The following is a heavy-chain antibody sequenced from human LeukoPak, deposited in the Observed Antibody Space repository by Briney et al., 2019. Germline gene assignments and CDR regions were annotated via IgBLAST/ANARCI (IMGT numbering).Heavy chain of an antibody. J-gene: IGHJ4*02. CDR1: GFTFSSYA. CDR3: ARDGSSLDY. V-gene: IGHV3-30*01. Sequence: PGRSLRLSCAASGFTFSSYATHWVRQAPGKGLEWVAVISYDGSNKYYADSVKGRFTISRDNSKNTLYLQMNSLRAEDTAVYYCARDGSSLDYWGQGTLVTVSS. CDR2: ISYDGSNK. D-gene: IGHD6-6*01.